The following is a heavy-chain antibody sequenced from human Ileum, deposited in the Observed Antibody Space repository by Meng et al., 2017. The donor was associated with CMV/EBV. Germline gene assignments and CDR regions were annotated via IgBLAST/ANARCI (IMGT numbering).Heavy chain of an antibody. D-gene: IGHD6-19*01. V-gene: IGHV3-30*04. CDR2: ISYDGGNK. CDR3: AKDQYSSGPYYFDY. CDR1: GFTFSSYA. J-gene: IGHJ4*02. Sequence: GGSLRLSCAASGFTFSSYAMHWVRQAPGKGLEWVVVISYDGGNKYYADSVKGRFTISRDNSKNTPYLQIDSLRAEDTAAYYCAKDQYSSGPYYFDYWGQGTLVTVSS.